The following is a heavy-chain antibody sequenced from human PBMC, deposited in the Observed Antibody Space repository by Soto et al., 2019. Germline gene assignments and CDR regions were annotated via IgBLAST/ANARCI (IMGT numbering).Heavy chain of an antibody. J-gene: IGHJ2*01. CDR3: ARVTYSSSWSDWYFDL. CDR2: IIPILGIA. CDR1: GGTFSSYT. D-gene: IGHD6-13*01. V-gene: IGHV1-69*02. Sequence: QVQLVQSGAEVKKPGSSVKVSCKASGGTFSSYTISWVRQAPGQGLEWMGSIIPILGIANYAQKFQGRGTVTADKSTSTAYMELSSLRSEDTAVYYCARVTYSSSWSDWYFDLWGRGTMVTVSS.